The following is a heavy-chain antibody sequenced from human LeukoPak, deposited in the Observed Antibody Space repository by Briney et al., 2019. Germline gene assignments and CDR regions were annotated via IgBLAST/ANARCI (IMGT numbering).Heavy chain of an antibody. J-gene: IGHJ4*02. CDR2: AFYSGST. CDR3: ARQWHRNYVGELDY. CDR1: GGSISSSSYY. Sequence: SETLSLTCTVSGGSISSSSYYWGCIRQPPGKGLECIGNAFYSGSTYYNPSLKSRVTISIDTSKNQFSLKLSSVTAADTAVYYCARQWHRNYVGELDYWGQGTLVTVSS. D-gene: IGHD3-10*01. V-gene: IGHV4-39*01.